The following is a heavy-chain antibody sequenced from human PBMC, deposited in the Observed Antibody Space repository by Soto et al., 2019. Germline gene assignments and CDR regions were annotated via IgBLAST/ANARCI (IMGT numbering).Heavy chain of an antibody. Sequence: QVQLVQSGAEVKKPGSSVKVSCKASGGTFSSYAISWVRQAPGQGLEWIGGIIPIFGTANYAQKFQGRVTITADESTSTAYMELSSLRSEDTAVYYCARDGYSYGGDYYYYGMDVWGQGTTVTVSS. CDR2: IIPIFGTA. J-gene: IGHJ6*02. CDR1: GGTFSSYA. D-gene: IGHD5-18*01. CDR3: ARDGYSYGGDYYYYGMDV. V-gene: IGHV1-69*01.